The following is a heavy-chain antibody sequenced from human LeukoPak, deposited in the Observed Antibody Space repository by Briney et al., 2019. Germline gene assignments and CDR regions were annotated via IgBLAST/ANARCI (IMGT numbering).Heavy chain of an antibody. J-gene: IGHJ4*02. CDR3: AKGTMVRGDRDF. V-gene: IGHV3-23*01. CDR1: GFSFSSYA. D-gene: IGHD3-10*01. Sequence: GGSLRLSCAASGFSFSSYAMSWVRQAPGKGLEWVSAISGNGDSTYYADSVKGRFTISRDNSKNTLYLQMNSPRAEDTAVYYCAKGTMVRGDRDFWGQGTLVTVSS. CDR2: ISGNGDST.